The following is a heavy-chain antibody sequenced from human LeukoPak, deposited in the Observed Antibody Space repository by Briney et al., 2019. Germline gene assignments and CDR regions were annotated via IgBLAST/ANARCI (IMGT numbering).Heavy chain of an antibody. J-gene: IGHJ5*02. CDR1: GFTFSSYS. D-gene: IGHD6-6*01. Sequence: PGGSLRLSCAASGFTFSSYSMNWVRQAPGKGLEWVSSISSSSSYIYYADSVKGRFTISRDNAKNSLYLQMNSLRAEDAAVYYCARGRPGSIAARYNWFDPWGQGTLVTVSS. CDR2: ISSSSSYI. V-gene: IGHV3-21*01. CDR3: ARGRPGSIAARYNWFDP.